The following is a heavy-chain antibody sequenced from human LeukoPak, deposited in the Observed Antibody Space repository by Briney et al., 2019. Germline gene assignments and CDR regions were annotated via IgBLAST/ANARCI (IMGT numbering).Heavy chain of an antibody. J-gene: IGHJ5*02. Sequence: ASVKVSCKASGYTFTRYGISWVRQAPGQGLEWMGWISAYNGNTKYAQKVLGRVTMTADTSTSTAYLELRSLRPDDTAVYYCARGGLVVVVATTPSTTPGLLHWLDPWGQGTLVSVSS. V-gene: IGHV1-18*01. CDR2: ISAYNGNT. D-gene: IGHD2-15*01. CDR1: GYTFTRYG. CDR3: ARGGLVVVVATTPSTTPGLLHWLDP.